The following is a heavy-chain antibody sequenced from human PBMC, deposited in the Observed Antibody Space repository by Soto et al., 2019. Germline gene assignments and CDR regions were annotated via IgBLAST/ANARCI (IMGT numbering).Heavy chain of an antibody. J-gene: IGHJ4*02. CDR3: AFPSKSISQGAFDY. CDR1: GFTFSSYA. Sequence: GGSLRLSCAASGFTFSSYAMSWVRQAPGKGLEWVSAISGSGGSTYYADSVKGRFTISRDNSKNTLYLQMNSLRAEDTAVYYCAFPSKSISQGAFDYWGQGTLVTVSS. CDR2: ISGSGGST. V-gene: IGHV3-23*01. D-gene: IGHD6-6*01.